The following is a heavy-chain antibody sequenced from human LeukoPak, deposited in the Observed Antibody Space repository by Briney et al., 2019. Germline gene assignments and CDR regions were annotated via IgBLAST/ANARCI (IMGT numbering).Heavy chain of an antibody. CDR3: ARASGPFDY. CDR1: GFTFSVYG. V-gene: IGHV3-33*01. CDR2: IWNDGRNK. Sequence: GGSLRLSCAASGFTFSVYGMHWVRQAPGKGLEWVAVIWNDGRNKYYADSVKGRFTISSDNSKNTLYLQMTSLRAEDTAVYSCARASGPFDYWGQGTLVTVSS. J-gene: IGHJ4*02. D-gene: IGHD3-10*01.